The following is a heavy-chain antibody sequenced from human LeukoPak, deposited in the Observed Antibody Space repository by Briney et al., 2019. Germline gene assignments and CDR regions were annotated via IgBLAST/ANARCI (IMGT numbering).Heavy chain of an antibody. CDR2: ISYDGSNK. D-gene: IGHD3-10*01. CDR1: GFTFSSYE. J-gene: IGHJ6*03. Sequence: GGSLRLSCAASGFTFSSYEMNWVRQAPGKGLEWVAVISYDGSNKYYADSVKGRFTISRDNSKNTLYLQMNSLRAEDTAVYYCAKSGVVWFGEFSPKRCYYMDVWGKGTTVTVSS. CDR3: AKSGVVWFGEFSPKRCYYMDV. V-gene: IGHV3-30*18.